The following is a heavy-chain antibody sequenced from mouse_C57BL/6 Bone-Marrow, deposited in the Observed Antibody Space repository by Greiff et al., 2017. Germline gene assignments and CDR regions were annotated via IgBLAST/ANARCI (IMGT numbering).Heavy chain of an antibody. J-gene: IGHJ4*01. D-gene: IGHD2-3*01. CDR3: VTFYDGYYEAMDY. CDR1: GFSFNTYA. CDR2: IRSKSNNYAT. V-gene: IGHV10-1*01. Sequence: EVHLVESGGGLVQPKGSLKLSCAASGFSFNTYAMNWVRQAPGKGLEWVARIRSKSNNYATYYADSVKDRFTISRDDSESMLYLQMNNLKTEDTAMYYCVTFYDGYYEAMDYWGQGTSVTVSS.